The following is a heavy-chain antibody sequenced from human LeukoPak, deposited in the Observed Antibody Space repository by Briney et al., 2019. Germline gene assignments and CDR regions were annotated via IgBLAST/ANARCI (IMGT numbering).Heavy chain of an antibody. CDR2: INPNSGGT. Sequence: ASVKVSCKASGYTFSAYYMHWVRQAPGQGPEWMGWINPNSGGTNFAQNFQGRVTLTRDTSIFTAYMELSRLTSDDTAVYYCARGGLYSGFHFDYWGQGTLVTVSS. CDR1: GYTFSAYY. V-gene: IGHV1-2*02. D-gene: IGHD1-26*01. J-gene: IGHJ4*02. CDR3: ARGGLYSGFHFDY.